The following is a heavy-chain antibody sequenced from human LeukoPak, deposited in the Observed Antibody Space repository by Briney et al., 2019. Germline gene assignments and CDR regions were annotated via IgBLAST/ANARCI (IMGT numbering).Heavy chain of an antibody. D-gene: IGHD5-18*01. CDR2: IDWDNHK. CDR3: ARILRRIQLWPRERDYYYMDV. Sequence: SGPALVKPTQTLTLTCTFSGFSLSTSGMCVSWIRQPPGKALEWLARIDWDNHKYYSTSLKTRLTISKDTSKNRVVLTMTNMDPVDTATYYCARILRRIQLWPRERDYYYMDVWGKGTTVTVSS. V-gene: IGHV2-70*11. J-gene: IGHJ6*03. CDR1: GFSLSTSGMC.